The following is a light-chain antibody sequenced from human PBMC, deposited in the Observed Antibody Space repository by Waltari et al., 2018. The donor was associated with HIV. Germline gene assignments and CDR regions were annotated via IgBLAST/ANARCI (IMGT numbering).Light chain of an antibody. V-gene: IGLV2-14*01. CDR2: AVN. J-gene: IGLJ3*02. Sequence: QSALTQPASVSGSPGQSITISCTGSSSDVGSYSYVSWHQQHPGQAPKLIIYAVNYRPSGVANRFSGSKSGNTASLTIAGLQAEDEADYYCNSYTSISTWVFGGGTKLTVL. CDR1: SSDVGSYSY. CDR3: NSYTSISTWV.